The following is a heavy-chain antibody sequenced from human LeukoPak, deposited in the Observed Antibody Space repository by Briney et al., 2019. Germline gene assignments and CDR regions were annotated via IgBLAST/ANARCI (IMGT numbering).Heavy chain of an antibody. J-gene: IGHJ3*02. D-gene: IGHD5-12*01. CDR1: GFTFSSYA. CDR2: ISGSGDST. Sequence: GGSLRLSCAASGFTFSSYAMSWVRQAPGKGLEWVSAISGSGDSTYYADSVKGRFTISRDNSKNTLYLQMNSLRAEDTAVYYCAKSQRDRGYDNDAFDIWGQGTMVTVSS. V-gene: IGHV3-23*01. CDR3: AKSQRDRGYDNDAFDI.